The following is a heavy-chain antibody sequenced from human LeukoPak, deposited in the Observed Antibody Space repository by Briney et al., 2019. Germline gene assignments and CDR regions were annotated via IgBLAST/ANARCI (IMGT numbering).Heavy chain of an antibody. CDR3: ASLEMAPYYYYYYMDV. V-gene: IGHV1-69*05. CDR2: VIPIFGTA. CDR1: GGTFSSYA. J-gene: IGHJ6*03. D-gene: IGHD5-24*01. Sequence: SVKVSYKAYGGTFSSYAISWVRQAPGQGLEWMGGVIPIFGTANYAQKFQGRVTITTDESTSTAYMELSSLRSEDTAVYYCASLEMAPYYYYYYMDVWGKGTTVTVSS.